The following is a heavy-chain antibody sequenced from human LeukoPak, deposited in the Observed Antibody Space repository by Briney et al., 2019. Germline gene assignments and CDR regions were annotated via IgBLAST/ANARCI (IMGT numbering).Heavy chain of an antibody. D-gene: IGHD3-16*01. CDR1: GFTVSSVY. Sequence: GGSLRLSCTASGFTVSSVYMNWVRQAPGKGLEWVSVLYSGGSTYYADSVNGRFTISRDSSKNTLYLQMNSLRVEDTAVYYCARDPPGGYWGQGTLVTVSS. CDR2: LYSGGST. J-gene: IGHJ4*02. CDR3: ARDPPGGY. V-gene: IGHV3-53*01.